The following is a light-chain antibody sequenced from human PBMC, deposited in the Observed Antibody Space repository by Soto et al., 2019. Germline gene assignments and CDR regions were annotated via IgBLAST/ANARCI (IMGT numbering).Light chain of an antibody. J-gene: IGKJ5*01. Sequence: DIQLTQSPSFLSANVGDRVTITCRASQDISSYLAWYQQKPGKAPKLLIYDASTLQSGVPSRFRGSGSGTEFTLTISSLQPEDFAVYYCQQYDSSSVTFGQGTRLEIK. CDR2: DAS. V-gene: IGKV1-9*01. CDR1: QDISSY. CDR3: QQYDSSSVT.